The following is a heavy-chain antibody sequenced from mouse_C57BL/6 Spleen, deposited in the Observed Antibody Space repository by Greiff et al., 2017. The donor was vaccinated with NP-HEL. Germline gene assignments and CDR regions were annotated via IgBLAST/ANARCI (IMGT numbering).Heavy chain of an antibody. V-gene: IGHV3-6*01. Sequence: ESGPGLVKPSQSLSLTCSVPGYSITSGYYWNWIRQFPGNKLEWMGYISYDGSNNYNPSLKNRISITRDTSKNQFFLKLNSVTTEDTATYYCAREEGYYGSSPWFAYWGQGTLVTVSA. CDR2: ISYDGSN. J-gene: IGHJ3*01. CDR1: GYSITSGYY. D-gene: IGHD1-1*01. CDR3: AREEGYYGSSPWFAY.